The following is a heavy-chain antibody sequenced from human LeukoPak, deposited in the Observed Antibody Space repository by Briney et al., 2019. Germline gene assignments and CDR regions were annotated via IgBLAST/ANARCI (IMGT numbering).Heavy chain of an antibody. Sequence: ASVKVSCKASGYTFTSYDINWVLQATGQGLEWMGWMSPNSGNTGYAQKFQGRVTITRNTSISTAYMELSSLRSEDTAVYYCARGYSNYVGWFDPWGQGTLVTVSS. CDR2: MSPNSGNT. CDR3: ARGYSNYVGWFDP. CDR1: GYTFTSYD. D-gene: IGHD4-11*01. J-gene: IGHJ5*02. V-gene: IGHV1-8*03.